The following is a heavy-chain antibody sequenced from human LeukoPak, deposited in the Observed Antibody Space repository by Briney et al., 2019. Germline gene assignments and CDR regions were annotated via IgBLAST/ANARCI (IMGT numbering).Heavy chain of an antibody. CDR2: IYSGGST. CDR3: ARATYYHDSSGYYYDY. V-gene: IGHV3-53*01. D-gene: IGHD3-22*01. Sequence: GGSLRLSCAASGFTVSSNYMSWVRQAPGKGLEWVSVIYSGGSTYYADSVKGRFTISRDNSKNTLYLQMNSLRAEDTAVYYCARATYYHDSSGYYYDYWGQGTLVTVSS. J-gene: IGHJ4*02. CDR1: GFTVSSNY.